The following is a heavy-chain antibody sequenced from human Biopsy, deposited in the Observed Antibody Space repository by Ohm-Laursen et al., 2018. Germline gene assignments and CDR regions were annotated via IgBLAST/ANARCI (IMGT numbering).Heavy chain of an antibody. CDR2: IYYSGST. J-gene: IGHJ6*02. CDR1: GGSISSDY. D-gene: IGHD2/OR15-2a*01. CDR3: ARATNSTGWPYYYFYGMDV. Sequence: GTLSLTCAVSGGSISSDYWSWIRQTPGKGLEWIGYIYYSGSTNYNPSLRSRVAISVDTSKNQFSLRLNSVTAADTAVYYCARATNSTGWPYYYFYGMDVWGQGTTVTVSS. V-gene: IGHV4-59*01.